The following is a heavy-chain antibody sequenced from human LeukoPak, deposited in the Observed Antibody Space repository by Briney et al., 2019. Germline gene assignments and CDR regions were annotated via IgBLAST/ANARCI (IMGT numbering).Heavy chain of an antibody. CDR2: ISVYNGDT. J-gene: IGHJ4*02. CDR1: GYSFTSYG. D-gene: IGHD2-2*01. V-gene: IGHV1-18*01. CDR3: ARVGVPVKNDC. Sequence: ASVKVSCKASGYSFTSYGFSWLRQAPGQGLEYMGWISVYNGDTNYAQKLQGRVTMTTDTSTSTAYMELRSLRSDDTAVYYCARVGVPVKNDCGGQGSLVTVPS.